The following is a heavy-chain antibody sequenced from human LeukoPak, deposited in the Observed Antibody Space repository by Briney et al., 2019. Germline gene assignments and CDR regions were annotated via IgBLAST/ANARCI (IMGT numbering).Heavy chain of an antibody. CDR3: VRGVYASGSSP. D-gene: IGHD3-10*01. Sequence: PGGSLRLSCEASGFTLSNYWMYWVRQAPGKGLVWVPRIISDGSSNYADSVKGRFTISRDNAKNTLYLQMNSLRAEDTAVYYCVRGVYASGSSPWGQGTLVTVSS. CDR2: IISDGSS. J-gene: IGHJ5*02. V-gene: IGHV3-74*01. CDR1: GFTLSNYW.